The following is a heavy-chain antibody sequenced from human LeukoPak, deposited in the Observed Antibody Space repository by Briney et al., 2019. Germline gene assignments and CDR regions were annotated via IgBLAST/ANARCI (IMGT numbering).Heavy chain of an antibody. Sequence: ASVKVSCKASGGTFSSYAISWVRQAPGQGLEWMGIINPSGGSTSYAQKFQGRVTMTRDMSTSTVYMELSSLRSEDTAVNYCARDEGIAARGGNFDYWGQGTLVTVSS. CDR1: GGTFSSYA. D-gene: IGHD6-6*01. J-gene: IGHJ4*02. CDR3: ARDEGIAARGGNFDY. V-gene: IGHV1-46*01. CDR2: INPSGGST.